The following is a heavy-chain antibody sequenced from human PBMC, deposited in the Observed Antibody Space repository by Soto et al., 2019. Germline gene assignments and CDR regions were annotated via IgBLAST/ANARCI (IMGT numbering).Heavy chain of an antibody. CDR3: ARGGSGWRAFDI. D-gene: IGHD6-19*01. Sequence: LSLSCAASGFTFSSYAMHWVRQAPGKGLEWVAVISYDGSNKYYADSVKGRFTISRDNSKNTLYLQMNGLRAEDTAVYYCARGGSGWRAFDIWGQGTMVTVSS. J-gene: IGHJ3*02. CDR1: GFTFSSYA. V-gene: IGHV3-30-3*01. CDR2: ISYDGSNK.